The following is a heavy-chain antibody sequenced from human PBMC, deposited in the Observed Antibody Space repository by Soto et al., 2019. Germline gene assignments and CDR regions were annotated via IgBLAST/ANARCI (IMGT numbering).Heavy chain of an antibody. D-gene: IGHD1-26*01. CDR2: ISYDGSDK. CDR1: GFKYTDFA. CDR3: ARGGNYVFDY. Sequence: GGSLRLSCAASGFKYTDFALHWVRQAPGKGLEWVAIISYDGSDKYYADSVKGRFVISRDNPKNTLCLEMNSLRPEDTAVYYCARGGNYVFDYWGQGTLVTVSS. J-gene: IGHJ4*02. V-gene: IGHV3-30*09.